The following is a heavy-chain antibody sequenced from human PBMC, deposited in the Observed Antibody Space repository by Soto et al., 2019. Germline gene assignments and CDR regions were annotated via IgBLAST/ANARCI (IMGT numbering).Heavy chain of an antibody. CDR2: ISSSSSYI. V-gene: IGHV3-21*01. D-gene: IGHD4-4*01. J-gene: IGHJ4*02. Sequence: EVQLVESGGGLVKPGGSLRLSYAASGFTFSSYSMNWVRQAPGKGLEWVSSISSSSSYIYYADSVKGRFTISRDNAKNSLYLQMNSLRAEDTAVYYCARDPVTTLGVFDYWGQGTLVTVSS. CDR3: ARDPVTTLGVFDY. CDR1: GFTFSSYS.